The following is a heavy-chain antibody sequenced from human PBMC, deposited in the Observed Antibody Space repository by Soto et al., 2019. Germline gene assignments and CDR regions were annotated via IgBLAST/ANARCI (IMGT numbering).Heavy chain of an antibody. CDR1: GGSISSGGYS. CDR3: ARAPYYDGSGSYYKPYYFDY. Sequence: SETLSLTCAVSGGSISSGGYSWSWIRQPPGKGLEWIGYIYHSGSTYYNPSLKSRVTISVDTSKNQFSLKLSSVTAADTAVYYCARAPYYDGSGSYYKPYYFDYWGQGTLVTVSS. D-gene: IGHD3-10*01. J-gene: IGHJ4*02. CDR2: IYHSGST. V-gene: IGHV4-30-2*01.